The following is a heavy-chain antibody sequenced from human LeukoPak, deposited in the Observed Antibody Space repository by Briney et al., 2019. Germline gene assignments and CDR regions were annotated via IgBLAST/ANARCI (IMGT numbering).Heavy chain of an antibody. Sequence: GGSLRLSCAASGFTFSSYWMHWVRQAPGKGLVWVSRINSDGSSTSYADSVKGRFTISRDNTKNTLYLQMNSLRAEDTAVYYCARGAWFGEFPFDYWGQGTLVTVSS. V-gene: IGHV3-74*01. CDR2: INSDGSST. D-gene: IGHD3-10*01. CDR1: GFTFSSYW. J-gene: IGHJ4*02. CDR3: ARGAWFGEFPFDY.